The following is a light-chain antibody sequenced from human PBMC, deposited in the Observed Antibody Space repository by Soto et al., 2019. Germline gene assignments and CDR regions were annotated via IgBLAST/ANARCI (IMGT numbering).Light chain of an antibody. Sequence: IVMMQSPATLSVSPGESATLFCRASESVSSNLAWYQQKPGQAPRLLIYGASTRATGVPARFSGSGSGTEFALSISSLQSEDLAVYYCQQYNKWPLAFGQGTKVEIK. CDR3: QQYNKWPLA. CDR1: ESVSSN. J-gene: IGKJ1*01. CDR2: GAS. V-gene: IGKV3-15*01.